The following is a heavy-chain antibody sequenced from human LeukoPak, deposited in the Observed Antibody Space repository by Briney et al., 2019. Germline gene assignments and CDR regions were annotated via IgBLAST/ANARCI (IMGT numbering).Heavy chain of an antibody. CDR3: AKDGGLWVSAHWGNS. D-gene: IGHD3-16*01. J-gene: IGHJ4*02. CDR2: IGGSGAGT. V-gene: IGHV3-23*01. CDR1: GFSFSNYA. Sequence: GGSLRLSCAASGFSFSNYAMTWVRQAPGKGLEWVSGIGGSGAGTYYADSVKGRFTISRDNSKNTLYLQMNSLRAEDTAVYYCAKDGGLWVSAHWGNSWGRGTLVTVSS.